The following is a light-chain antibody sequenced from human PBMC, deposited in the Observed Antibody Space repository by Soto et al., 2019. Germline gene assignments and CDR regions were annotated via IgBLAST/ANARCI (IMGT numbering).Light chain of an antibody. Sequence: IQLTQSPSSLSAAVGDRVTITCRTSRNILNHLNWYQQKPGKVPKILIYGASTLHNGVPSRFSAGGSGSLFTLTISNLQPDDFATYYCQQTFNTYFTFGPGT. CDR2: GAS. CDR3: QQTFNTYFT. J-gene: IGKJ3*01. V-gene: IGKV1-39*01. CDR1: RNILNH.